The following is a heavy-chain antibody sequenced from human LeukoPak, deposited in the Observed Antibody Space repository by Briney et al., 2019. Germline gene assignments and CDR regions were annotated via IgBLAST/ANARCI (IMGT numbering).Heavy chain of an antibody. CDR2: IYYSGST. CDR1: GGSVSSGNYY. CDR3: ARGVGAAYWYFDL. J-gene: IGHJ2*01. Sequence: SETLFLTCTVSGGSVSSGNYYWSWIRQPPGKGLEWIGYIYYSGSTNYNPSLKSRVTISVDTSKNQFSLKLTSVTAADTAVYYCARGVGAAYWYFDLWGRGTLVTVSS. D-gene: IGHD1-26*01. V-gene: IGHV4-61*01.